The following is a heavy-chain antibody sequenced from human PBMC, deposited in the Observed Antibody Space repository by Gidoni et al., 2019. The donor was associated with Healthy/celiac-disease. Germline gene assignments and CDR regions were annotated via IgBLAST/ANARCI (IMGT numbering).Heavy chain of an antibody. Sequence: QVQLQQWGAGLLRPSETLSLTCAVYGGSFSDYYWSWIRTPPGKGLEGIGDINHSGSTNYNPSLKSRVTISVDTSKNQFSLKLSSVTAADTAVYYCARNSSSSVFDYWGQGTLVTVSS. CDR3: ARNSSSSVFDY. J-gene: IGHJ4*02. CDR1: GGSFSDYY. V-gene: IGHV4-34*01. CDR2: INHSGST. D-gene: IGHD6-6*01.